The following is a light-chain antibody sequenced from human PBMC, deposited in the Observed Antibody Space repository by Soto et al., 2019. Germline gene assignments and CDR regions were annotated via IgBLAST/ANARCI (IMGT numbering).Light chain of an antibody. V-gene: IGKV3-15*01. CDR2: AAS. Sequence: EIMMTQSPATLSVSPGERATLSCRASQSISANIAWYQQKPGQAPRLLIYAASVRASGIPARFSGTGFGREFTLSISSLQSEYSAVYYCQQYNSWTLISFGQGTRLEMK. CDR1: QSISAN. CDR3: QQYNSWTLIS. J-gene: IGKJ5*01.